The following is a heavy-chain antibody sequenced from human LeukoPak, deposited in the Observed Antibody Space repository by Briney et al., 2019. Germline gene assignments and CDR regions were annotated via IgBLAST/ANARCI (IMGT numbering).Heavy chain of an antibody. CDR1: GGSISSGDYY. V-gene: IGHV4-30-4*01. J-gene: IGHJ4*02. CDR3: ARDGFGYYDSSGYYDY. Sequence: PSETLSLTCTVSGGSISSGDYYWSWIRQPPGKGLEWIGYIYYSGSTYYNPSLKSRVTISVDTSKNQFSLKLSSVTAADTAVYYCARDGFGYYDSSGYYDYWGQGTLVTVSS. CDR2: IYYSGST. D-gene: IGHD3-22*01.